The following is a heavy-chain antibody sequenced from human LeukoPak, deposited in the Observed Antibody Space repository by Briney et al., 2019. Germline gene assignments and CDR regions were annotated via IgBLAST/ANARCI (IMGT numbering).Heavy chain of an antibody. CDR3: ARAGAPRCSSTSCYGGYWFDP. J-gene: IGHJ5*02. D-gene: IGHD2-2*01. CDR1: GGSISSSSYY. V-gene: IGHV4-39*07. CDR2: IYYSGST. Sequence: SETLSLTCTVSGGSISSSSYYWGWIRQPPGKGLEWIGSIYYSGSTYYNPSLKSRVTISVDTSKNQFSLKLSSVTAADTAVYYCARAGAPRCSSTSCYGGYWFDPWGQGTLVTVSS.